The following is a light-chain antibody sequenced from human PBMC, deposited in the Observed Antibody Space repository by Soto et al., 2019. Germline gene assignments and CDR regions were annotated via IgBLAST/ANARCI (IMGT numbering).Light chain of an antibody. V-gene: IGKV1-5*03. J-gene: IGKJ1*01. CDR1: HPITTW. Sequence: DIQMTQSPPSLSASVGDRVTITYRASHPITTWLAWYQQRPGEAPNLLIYQASNLEGGVPSRFSGSGSGTEFTLTITSLQPDDFATYYCQQYNNNPWTFGQGTRVEIK. CDR3: QQYNNNPWT. CDR2: QAS.